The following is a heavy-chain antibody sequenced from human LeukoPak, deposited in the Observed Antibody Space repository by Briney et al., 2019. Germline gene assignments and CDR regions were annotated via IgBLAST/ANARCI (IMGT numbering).Heavy chain of an antibody. CDR3: TKAHDGYYLSSRNWFDP. J-gene: IGHJ5*02. V-gene: IGHV3-9*01. CDR2: VSWNSRDR. CDR1: GFTFDDYA. Sequence: GGSLRPSCAASGFTFDDYAMHWVRQAPGKGLEWVSGVSWNSRDRGHADTVKGRFTISRDNARNSLYLQMNSLRPEDTALYYCTKAHDGYYLSSRNWFDPWGQGILVTVSS. D-gene: IGHD2-2*03.